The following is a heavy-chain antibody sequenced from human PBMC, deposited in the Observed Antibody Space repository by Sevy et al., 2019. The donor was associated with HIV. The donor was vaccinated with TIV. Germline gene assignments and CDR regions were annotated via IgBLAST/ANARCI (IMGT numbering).Heavy chain of an antibody. Sequence: GGSLRLSCAASRFTFSSYWMSWVRQAPGKGLEWVANIKQDGSEKCYVDSVKGRITISRDNAKNSLYLQMNSLRAEDTAVYYCARDGGPGYFDYWGQGTLVTVSS. J-gene: IGHJ4*02. V-gene: IGHV3-7*01. CDR1: RFTFSSYW. CDR2: IKQDGSEK. CDR3: ARDGGPGYFDY.